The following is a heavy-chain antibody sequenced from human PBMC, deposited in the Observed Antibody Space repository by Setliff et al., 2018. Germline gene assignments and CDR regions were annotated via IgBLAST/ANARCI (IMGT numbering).Heavy chain of an antibody. CDR1: GPTFSSHG. Sequence: ASVKVSCKASGPTFSSHGISWVRQAPGQGLEWMGGTIPMFGTTEYAQKFQGRLTIITDESTNTAFMQLSSLRSDDTAVYYCVREGVDSRSSTDYRYYMDVWGKGTTVTVSS. J-gene: IGHJ6*03. D-gene: IGHD3-22*01. CDR3: VREGVDSRSSTDYRYYMDV. CDR2: TIPMFGTT. V-gene: IGHV1-69*05.